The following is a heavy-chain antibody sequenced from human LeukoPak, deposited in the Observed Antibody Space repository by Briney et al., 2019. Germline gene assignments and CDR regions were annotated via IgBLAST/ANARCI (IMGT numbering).Heavy chain of an antibody. CDR3: AREDAGGTYSFDY. J-gene: IGHJ4*02. CDR2: IYTSGIT. Sequence: PGGSLRLSCAVSGFTVSSNFMSWVRQAPGKGPELVSVIYTSGITYYADSVRGRFTISRDNSKNTLYLQMESLTAEDTAVYYCAREDAGGTYSFDYWGQGTLVTVSS. V-gene: IGHV3-66*01. D-gene: IGHD1-26*01. CDR1: GFTVSSNF.